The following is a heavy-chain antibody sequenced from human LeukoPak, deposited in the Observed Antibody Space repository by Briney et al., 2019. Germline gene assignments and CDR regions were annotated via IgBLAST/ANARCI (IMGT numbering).Heavy chain of an antibody. CDR1: GGSVSRSPYY. D-gene: IGHD3-10*01. J-gene: IGHJ6*03. CDR3: ARVGLITMVRGPIIRNYYYYYMDV. CDR2: VGPSGART. V-gene: IGHV3-66*02. Sequence: PSETLSLTCTVSGGSVSRSPYYWGWIRQPPGKGLEWVTGVGPSGARTYYADSVKGRFTVSRDNSKNTLYLQMNSLRPEDTAVYYCARVGLITMVRGPIIRNYYYYYMDVWGKGTTVTVSS.